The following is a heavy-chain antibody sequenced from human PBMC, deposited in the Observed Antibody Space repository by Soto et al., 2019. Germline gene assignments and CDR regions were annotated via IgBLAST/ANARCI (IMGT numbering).Heavy chain of an antibody. CDR3: AKPRNSGYDYTGYFDY. Sequence: EVQLLESGGGLVQPGGSLRLSCAASGFTFSSYAMNWVRQAPGKGLEWVSAISVSGGSTYYADSVKGRFTISRDNSMNTMYLQMNSLRAEDTAVYYCAKPRNSGYDYTGYFDYWGQGTLVTVSS. CDR1: GFTFSSYA. J-gene: IGHJ4*02. CDR2: ISVSGGST. V-gene: IGHV3-23*01. D-gene: IGHD5-12*01.